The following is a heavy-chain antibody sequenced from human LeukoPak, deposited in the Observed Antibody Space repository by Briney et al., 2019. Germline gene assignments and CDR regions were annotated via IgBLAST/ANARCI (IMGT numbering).Heavy chain of an antibody. V-gene: IGHV3-21*01. CDR1: GFTFSSYS. CDR2: ISSSSSYI. CDR3: ARDRSGWYPLYWFDP. D-gene: IGHD6-19*01. J-gene: IGHJ5*02. Sequence: GGSLRLSCAASGFTFSSYSMNWVRQAPGKGLEWVSSISSSSSYIYYADSVKGRFTISRDNAKNSLYLQMNSLRAEDTAVYYCARDRSGWYPLYWFDPWGQGTLVTVSS.